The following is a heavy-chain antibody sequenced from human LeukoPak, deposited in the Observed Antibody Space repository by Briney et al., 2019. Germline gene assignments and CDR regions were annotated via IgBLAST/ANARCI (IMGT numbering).Heavy chain of an antibody. CDR3: AKYFWSKKVIDY. D-gene: IGHD2/OR15-2a*01. CDR2: ISSSSTYI. Sequence: GGSLRLSCAASGFSFSSYYVNWVRQAPGKGLEWVSCISSSSTYIYYADSVRGRFAISRDNAKNSLYLQMNSLRAEDTAVYYCAKYFWSKKVIDYWGQGTLVTVSS. J-gene: IGHJ4*02. CDR1: GFSFSSYY. V-gene: IGHV3-21*04.